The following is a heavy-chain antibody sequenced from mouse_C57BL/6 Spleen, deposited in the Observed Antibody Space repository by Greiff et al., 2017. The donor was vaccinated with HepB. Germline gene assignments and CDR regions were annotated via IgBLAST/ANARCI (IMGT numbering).Heavy chain of an antibody. CDR3: TFRLDY. J-gene: IGHJ2*01. V-gene: IGHV1-15*01. Sequence: VQLQQSGAELVRPGASVTLSCKASGYTFTDYEMHWVQQTPVHGLEWIGAIDPETGGTAYNQKFKGKAILTADKSSSTAYMELRSLTSEDSAVYYCTFRLDYWGQGTTLTVSS. CDR2: IDPETGGT. CDR1: GYTFTDYE.